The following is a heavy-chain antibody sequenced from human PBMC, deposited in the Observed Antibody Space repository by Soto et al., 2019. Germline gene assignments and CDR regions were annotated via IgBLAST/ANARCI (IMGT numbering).Heavy chain of an antibody. CDR1: GFTFSNHA. CDR2: LSSSGGGT. D-gene: IGHD3-3*01. Sequence: GGSLRLSCAASGFTFSNHAMSWVRQAPGKGLEWVSGLSSSGGGTYYADSVKGRFTISRDNSKNTLYLQMNSLRAEDAAFYYCARLRSGYFTGFAFWGLGTLVTVSS. J-gene: IGHJ4*02. V-gene: IGHV3-23*01. CDR3: ARLRSGYFTGFAF.